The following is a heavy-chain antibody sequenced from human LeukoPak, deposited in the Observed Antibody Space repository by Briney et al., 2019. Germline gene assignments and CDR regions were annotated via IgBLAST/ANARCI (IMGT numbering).Heavy chain of an antibody. CDR1: GGTFSSYA. CDR3: ARGGSSSWYEYFQH. J-gene: IGHJ1*01. CDR2: IIPILGIA. Sequence: ASVKVSCKASGGTFSSYAISWVRQAPGQGLEWMGRIIPILGIANYAQKFQGRVTITADKSTSTAYMELSSLRSEDTAVYYCARGGSSSWYEYFQHWGQGTLVTVSS. D-gene: IGHD6-13*01. V-gene: IGHV1-69*04.